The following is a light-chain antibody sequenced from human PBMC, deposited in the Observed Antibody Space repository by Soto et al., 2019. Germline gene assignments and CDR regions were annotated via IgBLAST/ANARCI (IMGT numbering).Light chain of an antibody. CDR2: KNN. J-gene: IGLJ3*02. Sequence: QSVLTQPPSASGTPGQRVTISCSGGSYNVGKNLVYWYQQRPGTAPKLIIFKNNQRPSGVPDRFSGSNSGSSASLAISGLRSEDEADYCCAAWDDSLSAWVFGGGTQLTVL. V-gene: IGLV1-47*01. CDR1: SYNVGKNL. CDR3: AAWDDSLSAWV.